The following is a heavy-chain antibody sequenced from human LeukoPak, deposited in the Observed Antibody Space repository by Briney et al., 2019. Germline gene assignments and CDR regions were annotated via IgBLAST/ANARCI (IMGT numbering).Heavy chain of an antibody. V-gene: IGHV3-72*01. CDR3: VRVQTGGAFDI. CDR2: SRNKANSYTT. D-gene: IGHD7-27*01. Sequence: GRSLRLSSAAAGFTASDYYMDWGSQTPRKGSEWDGRSRNKANSYTTEFAATVKGRFTISRDESKNSLFLQMNSLKTEDTAVYYCVRVQTGGAFDIWGQGTMVTVSS. CDR1: GFTASDYY. J-gene: IGHJ3*02.